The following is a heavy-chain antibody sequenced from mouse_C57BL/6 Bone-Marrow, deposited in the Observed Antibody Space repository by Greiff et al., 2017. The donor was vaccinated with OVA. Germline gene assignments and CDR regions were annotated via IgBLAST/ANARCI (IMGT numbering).Heavy chain of an antibody. V-gene: IGHV5-6*01. J-gene: IGHJ3*01. CDR3: ARHYYYGTTWFAY. Sequence: EVQRVESGGDLVKPGGSLKLSCAASGFTFSSYGMSWVRQTPDKRLEWVATISSGGSYTYYPDSVKGRFTISRDNAKNTLYLQMSSLKSEDTAMYYCARHYYYGTTWFAYWGQGTLVTVSA. CDR1: GFTFSSYG. CDR2: ISSGGSYT. D-gene: IGHD1-1*01.